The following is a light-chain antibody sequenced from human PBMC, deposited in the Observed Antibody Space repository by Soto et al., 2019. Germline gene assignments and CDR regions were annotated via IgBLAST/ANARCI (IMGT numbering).Light chain of an antibody. CDR3: QQYNRYWT. V-gene: IGKV1-5*03. Sequence: IQMTQFPSTLSASVGDRVTITCRASQSVSSWLAWYQQKPGKAPKLLMYKASILESGVPSRFSGSGSGTEFTLTISSLQPDDFATYYCQQYNRYWTFGQGTKVEIK. CDR2: KAS. CDR1: QSVSSW. J-gene: IGKJ1*01.